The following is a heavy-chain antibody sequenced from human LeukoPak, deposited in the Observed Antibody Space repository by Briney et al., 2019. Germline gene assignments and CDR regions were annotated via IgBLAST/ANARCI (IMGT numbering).Heavy chain of an antibody. V-gene: IGHV1-24*01. CDR3: TMKLRFLEWLPPGDY. CDR2: FVPEHGET. Sequence: ASVKVSCKVSGHTLSELSMDWVRQAPGKGLEWVGNFVPEHGETRYARKFQGRVTMTKDTSTDTAYMELSSLKSDDTAIYYCTMKLRFLEWLPPGDYWGQGSLVTVSS. CDR1: GHTLSELS. D-gene: IGHD3-3*01. J-gene: IGHJ4*02.